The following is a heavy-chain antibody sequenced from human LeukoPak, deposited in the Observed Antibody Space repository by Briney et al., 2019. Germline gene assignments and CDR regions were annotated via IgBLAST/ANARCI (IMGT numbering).Heavy chain of an antibody. Sequence: SETLSLTCTVSGDSVPTYYWGWIRQPPGKGLEGLGYVYSRGSATYHPSLKSRVTISVDTYKNQFSLRLSSVTAADTAVYYCARDGSNWSNDYYHGVDVWGQGTTVTVSS. CDR2: VYSRGSA. V-gene: IGHV4-59*02. CDR1: GDSVPTYY. J-gene: IGHJ6*02. D-gene: IGHD4-11*01. CDR3: ARDGSNWSNDYYHGVDV.